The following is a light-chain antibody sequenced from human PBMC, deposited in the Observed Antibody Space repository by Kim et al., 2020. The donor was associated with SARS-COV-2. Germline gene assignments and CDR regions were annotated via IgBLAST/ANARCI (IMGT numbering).Light chain of an antibody. CDR2: AAS. V-gene: IGKV1-27*01. Sequence: ASVRDSVTITCRARQRISNHLAWYQQKPGKAPQLLIYAASTLQSGVPSRFSGSGSGTDFTLTISSLQPEDVAIYYCQKYHRAPLTFGGGTKVDIK. J-gene: IGKJ4*01. CDR1: QRISNH. CDR3: QKYHRAPLT.